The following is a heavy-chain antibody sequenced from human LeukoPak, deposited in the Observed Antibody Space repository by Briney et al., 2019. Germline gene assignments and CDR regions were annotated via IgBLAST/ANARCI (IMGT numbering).Heavy chain of an antibody. D-gene: IGHD2-2*01. CDR3: ARANALYCSSTSCLFDY. CDR2: INPNSGGT. V-gene: IGHV1-2*02. Sequence: ASVKVSCKASGYTFTDYYIHWVRQAPGQRLEWMACINPNSGGTYYAQNFHDRITLTRDTSISTAYMELSRLRSDDTAIYYCARANALYCSSTSCLFDYWGQGTLVTVSS. J-gene: IGHJ4*02. CDR1: GYTFTDYY.